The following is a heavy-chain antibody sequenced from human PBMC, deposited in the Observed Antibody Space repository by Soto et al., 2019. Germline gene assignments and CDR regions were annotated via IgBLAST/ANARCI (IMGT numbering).Heavy chain of an antibody. V-gene: IGHV4-39*01. Sequence: ETLSLTCTVSDGSICSSAYSWVCMRQAPGKGLELIGSINYSGSTYYSPSLKSRVTISIDTSRNQFSLRLSSVTAADTAVYYCARRDCGGDCYSWYYWGQGTLVTVSS. CDR1: DGSICSSAYS. D-gene: IGHD2-21*02. CDR3: ARRDCGGDCYSWYY. CDR2: INYSGST. J-gene: IGHJ4*02.